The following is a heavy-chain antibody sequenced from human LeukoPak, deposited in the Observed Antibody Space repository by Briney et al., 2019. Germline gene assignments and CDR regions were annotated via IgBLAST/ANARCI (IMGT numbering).Heavy chain of an antibody. V-gene: IGHV4-39*07. D-gene: IGHD2-2*01. CDR3: ARALVPWGYCSSTSCPGGAFDI. J-gene: IGHJ3*02. Sequence: SETLSLTCTVSGGSISSSSYYWGWIRQPPGKGLEWIGSIYYSGSTYYNPSLKSRVTISVDTSKNQFSLKLSSVTAADTAVYYCARALVPWGYCSSTSCPGGAFDIWGQGTMVTVSS. CDR1: GGSISSSSYY. CDR2: IYYSGST.